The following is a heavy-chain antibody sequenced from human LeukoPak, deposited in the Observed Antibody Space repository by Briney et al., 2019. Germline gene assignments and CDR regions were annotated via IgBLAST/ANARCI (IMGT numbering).Heavy chain of an antibody. CDR1: GFTFSSYA. D-gene: IGHD2-2*01. J-gene: IGHJ1*01. CDR3: SKGHCSSTSCLSSAEYFQY. V-gene: IGHV3-23*01. Sequence: GGSLRLSCAASGFTFSSYAMNWVRQAPGKGLEWVSGISGSGGSTYCADSVKGRFTISRDNSKNTLYLQMNSLRAEDTAMYYCSKGHCSSTSCLSSAEYFQYWGQGTLVTVSS. CDR2: ISGSGGST.